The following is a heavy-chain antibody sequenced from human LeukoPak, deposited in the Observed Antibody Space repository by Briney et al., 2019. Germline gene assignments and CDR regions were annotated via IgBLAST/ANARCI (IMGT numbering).Heavy chain of an antibody. CDR2: ISSSGSTI. V-gene: IGHV3-48*03. CDR1: GFTFSSYE. Sequence: GGSLRLSCAASGFTFSSYEMNWVRQAPGKGLEWVSYISSSGSTIYYADSVKGRFTIFRDNAKNSLYLQMNSLRAEDTAVYYCAREIRIGWFDYWGQGTLVTVSS. D-gene: IGHD2-15*01. CDR3: AREIRIGWFDY. J-gene: IGHJ4*02.